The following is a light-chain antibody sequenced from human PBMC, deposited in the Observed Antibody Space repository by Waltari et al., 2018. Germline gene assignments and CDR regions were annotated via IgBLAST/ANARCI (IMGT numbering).Light chain of an antibody. V-gene: IGKV1-39*01. J-gene: IGKJ2*01. Sequence: DIQMTQSPSSLSASVGDRVTITCRASQSISTYLNWYQQKPGKAPKLLIYAASNLQSGVPSRFSGSGSGTDFTLTISSLQPEDFATYYCQQSYSTPPYTVGQGTKLEI. CDR1: QSISTY. CDR3: QQSYSTPPYT. CDR2: AAS.